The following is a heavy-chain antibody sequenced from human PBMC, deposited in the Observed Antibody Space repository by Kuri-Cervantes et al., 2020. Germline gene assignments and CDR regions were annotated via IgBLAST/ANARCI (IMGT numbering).Heavy chain of an antibody. CDR1: GFTFSSYA. CDR2: IYHSGST. D-gene: IGHD3-10*01. CDR3: AISSVEYYYGSGAFDI. Sequence: GSLRLSCAASGFTFSSYAMHWVRQAPGKGLEWIGEIYHSGSTNYNPSLKSRVTISVDKSKNQFSLKLSSVTAADTAVYYCAISSVEYYYGSGAFDIWGQGTMVTVSS. J-gene: IGHJ3*02. V-gene: IGHV4-4*02.